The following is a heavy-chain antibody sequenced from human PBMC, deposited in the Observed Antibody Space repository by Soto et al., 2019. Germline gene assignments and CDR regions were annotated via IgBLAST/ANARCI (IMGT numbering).Heavy chain of an antibody. CDR2: IYPADSDT. J-gene: IGHJ4*02. D-gene: IGHD4-17*01. CDR3: ARVIADYGDYFDS. V-gene: IGHV5-51*01. Sequence: GESLKISCKGSGYTFTSYWIAWVRQMPGKGLEWMGIIYPADSDTRYSPSFQGQVTFSVDKSIRTAYLQWSSLKASDTAMYFCARVIADYGDYFDSWRQGTPVTVSS. CDR1: GYTFTSYW.